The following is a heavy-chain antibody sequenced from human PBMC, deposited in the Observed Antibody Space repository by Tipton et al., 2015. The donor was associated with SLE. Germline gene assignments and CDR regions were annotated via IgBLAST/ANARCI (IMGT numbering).Heavy chain of an antibody. Sequence: TLSLTCAVYGGSFSGYYWSWIRQPPGKGLEWIGEVNQSGNTNYNPSLKSRVSISLDPSKNQFSLKLSSVTAADTAVYYCVRGGGFSSGRWFDPWGQGTLVTVSS. CDR1: GGSFSGYY. V-gene: IGHV4-34*01. J-gene: IGHJ5*02. D-gene: IGHD3-10*01. CDR3: VRGGGFSSGRWFDP. CDR2: VNQSGNT.